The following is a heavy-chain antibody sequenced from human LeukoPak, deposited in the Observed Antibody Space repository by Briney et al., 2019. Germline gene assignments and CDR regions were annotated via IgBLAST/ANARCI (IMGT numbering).Heavy chain of an antibody. D-gene: IGHD3-16*01. V-gene: IGHV4-59*08. J-gene: IGHJ6*02. CDR3: ARSSFGRPVV. CDR1: GGSISSYF. Sequence: SETLSLTCTVSGGSISSYFWSWIRQPPGKGLEWIGYIDYSGSTNYNPSLKSRVTISVDTSKNQFSLKLSSLTAADTAVYFCARSSFGRPVVWGQGTTVTVSS. CDR2: IDYSGST.